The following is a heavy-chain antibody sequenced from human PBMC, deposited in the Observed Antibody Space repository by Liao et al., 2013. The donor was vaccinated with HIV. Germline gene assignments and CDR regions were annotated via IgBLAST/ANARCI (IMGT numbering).Heavy chain of an antibody. V-gene: IGHV4-59*01. CDR3: ARDKGFGDAFDI. Sequence: QVQLQESGPGLVKPSETLSLTCTVSGGSISSYYWSWIRQPPGKGLEWIGYIYYSGSTNYNPSLKSRVTISVDTSKNQFSLKLSSVTAADTAVYYCARDKGFGDAFDIWGQGTMVTVSS. J-gene: IGHJ3*02. CDR1: GGSISSYY. D-gene: IGHD3-10*01. CDR2: IYYSGST.